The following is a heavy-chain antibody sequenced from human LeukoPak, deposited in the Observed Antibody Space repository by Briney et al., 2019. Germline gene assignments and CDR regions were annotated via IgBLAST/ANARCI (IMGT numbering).Heavy chain of an antibody. V-gene: IGHV3-30*18. D-gene: IGHD5-12*01. CDR1: GFTFSSYG. J-gene: IGHJ4*02. CDR2: ISYDGSHE. Sequence: PGGSLRLSCAASGFTFSSYGNHWVRQAPGKGLEWVAVISYDGSHEYYADSVKGRFTISRDNSKNTLYLQMNDLRAEDTAVYYCAKGVAFDYWGQGTLVTVSS. CDR3: AKGVAFDY.